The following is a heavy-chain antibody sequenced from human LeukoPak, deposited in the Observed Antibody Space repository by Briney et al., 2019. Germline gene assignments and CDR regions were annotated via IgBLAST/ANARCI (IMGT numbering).Heavy chain of an antibody. CDR2: INHSGST. D-gene: IGHD6-13*01. CDR3: ARGSWGAGLEYFQH. CDR1: GGSFSGYY. J-gene: IGHJ1*01. V-gene: IGHV4-34*01. Sequence: SETLSLTCAVYGGSFSGYYWSWIRQPPGKGLEWIGEINHSGSTNYNPSLKSRVTISVDTSKNQFSLKLSSVTAADTAVYYCARGSWGAGLEYFQHWGQGTLVTVSS.